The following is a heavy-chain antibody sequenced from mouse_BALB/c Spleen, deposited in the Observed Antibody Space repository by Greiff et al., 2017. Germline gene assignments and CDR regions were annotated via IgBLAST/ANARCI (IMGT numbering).Heavy chain of an antibody. CDR1: GFTFSNYW. D-gene: IGHD3-1*01. CDR3: TSSGYVRFAY. J-gene: IGHJ3*01. V-gene: IGHV6-6*02. CDR2: IRLKSNNYAT. Sequence: EVKLMESGGGLVQPGGSMKLSCVASGFTFSNYWMNWVRQSPEKGLEWVAEIRLKSNNYATHYAESVKGRFTISRDDSKSSVYLQMNNLRAEDTGIYYCTSSGYVRFAYWGQGTLVTVSA.